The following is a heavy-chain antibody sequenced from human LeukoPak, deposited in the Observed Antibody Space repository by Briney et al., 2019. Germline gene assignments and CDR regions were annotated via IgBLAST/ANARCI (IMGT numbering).Heavy chain of an antibody. CDR3: ARVAEGQWLALDY. J-gene: IGHJ4*02. CDR1: GFTFSNYW. D-gene: IGHD6-19*01. V-gene: IGHV3-33*08. CDR2: IWYDGSNK. Sequence: PGGSLRLSCAASGFTFSNYWMHWVRQAPGKGVEWVAVIWYDGSNKYYADSVKGRFTISRDNSKNTLYMQMNSLRVEDTAVYYCARVAEGQWLALDYWGQGTLVTVSS.